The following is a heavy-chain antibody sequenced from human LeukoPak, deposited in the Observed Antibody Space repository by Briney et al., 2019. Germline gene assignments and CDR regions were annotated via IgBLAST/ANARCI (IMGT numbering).Heavy chain of an antibody. V-gene: IGHV4-4*02. CDR1: GGSISSSNW. Sequence: SETLSLTCTVSGGSISSSNWWSWVRQPPGKGLEWIGEIYHSGSTNYNPSLKSRVTISVDKSKNQFSLKLSSVAAADTAVYYCARDSIVGATDYWGQGTLVTVSS. CDR3: ARDSIVGATDY. J-gene: IGHJ4*02. CDR2: IYHSGST. D-gene: IGHD1-26*01.